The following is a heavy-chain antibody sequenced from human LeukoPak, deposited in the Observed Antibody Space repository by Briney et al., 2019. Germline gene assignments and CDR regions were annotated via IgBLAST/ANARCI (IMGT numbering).Heavy chain of an antibody. J-gene: IGHJ6*03. CDR3: ARVAVNAGYDFWSGFDYYYMGV. Sequence: TGGSLRLSCAASGFTFSSYEMNWVRQAPGKGLEWVSYISSSGSTIYYADSVKGRFTISRDNAKNSLYLQMNSLRAEDTAVYYCARVAVNAGYDFWSGFDYYYMGVWGKGTTVTVSS. V-gene: IGHV3-48*03. CDR1: GFTFSSYE. CDR2: ISSSGSTI. D-gene: IGHD3-3*01.